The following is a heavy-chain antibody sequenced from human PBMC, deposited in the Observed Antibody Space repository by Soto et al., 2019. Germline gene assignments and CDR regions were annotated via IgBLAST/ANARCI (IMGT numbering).Heavy chain of an antibody. CDR3: ARLYYYDSSGYYYLYFDY. V-gene: IGHV4-30-4*01. Sequence: PSETLSLTCTVSGGSISSGDYYWSWIRQPPGKGLEWIGYIYYSGSTYYNPSLKSRVTIPVDTSKNQFSLKLSSVTAADTAVYYCARLYYYDSSGYYYLYFDYWGQGTLVTVSS. D-gene: IGHD3-22*01. CDR2: IYYSGST. CDR1: GGSISSGDYY. J-gene: IGHJ4*02.